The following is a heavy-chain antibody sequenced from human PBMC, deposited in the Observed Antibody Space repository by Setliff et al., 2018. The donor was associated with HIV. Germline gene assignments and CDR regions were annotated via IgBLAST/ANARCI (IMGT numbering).Heavy chain of an antibody. CDR1: GFTFSSCA. V-gene: IGHV3-23*01. CDR3: AKGRYGGYDWGTLDI. J-gene: IGHJ3*02. Sequence: PGGSLRLSCAASGFTFSSCAMSWVSQAPGKGLEWVLVISGSGASTYYADSVKGRFTISRDNSKNTLYLQMNSLRVEDTAAYYCAKGRYGGYDWGTLDIWGQVTMVTVSS. D-gene: IGHD5-12*01. CDR2: ISGSGAST.